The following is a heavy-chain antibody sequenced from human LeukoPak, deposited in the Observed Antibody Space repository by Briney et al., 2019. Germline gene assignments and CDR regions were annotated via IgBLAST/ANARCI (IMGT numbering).Heavy chain of an antibody. J-gene: IGHJ3*02. D-gene: IGHD1-26*01. CDR1: GFTFSSYA. Sequence: GGSLRLSCAASGFTFSSYAMSWDRQAPGKGLEWVSSIRSSSYIYYADSVKGRFTISRDNAKNSLYLQMNSLRAEDTAVYYCARDIGIVGATGFDIWGQGTMVTVSS. V-gene: IGHV3-21*01. CDR2: IRSSSYI. CDR3: ARDIGIVGATGFDI.